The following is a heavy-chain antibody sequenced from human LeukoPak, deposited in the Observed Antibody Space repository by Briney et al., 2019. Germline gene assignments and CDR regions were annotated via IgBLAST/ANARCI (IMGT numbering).Heavy chain of an antibody. D-gene: IGHD1-26*01. CDR2: IKQDGSEK. J-gene: IGHJ4*02. CDR3: AKDRGEISGSYRVSVYYFDY. CDR1: GFTFSSYW. V-gene: IGHV3-7*03. Sequence: GGSLRLSCAASGFTFSSYWMSWVRQAPGKGLEWVANIKQDGSEKYYVDSVKGRFTISRDNAKNSLYLRMNSLRAEDTAVYYCAKDRGEISGSYRVSVYYFDYWGQGTLVTVSS.